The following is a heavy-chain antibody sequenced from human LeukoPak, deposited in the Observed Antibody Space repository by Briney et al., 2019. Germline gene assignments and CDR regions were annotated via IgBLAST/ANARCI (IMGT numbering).Heavy chain of an antibody. V-gene: IGHV4-59*01. CDR1: GGSIRSYY. CDR2: IYYSGST. J-gene: IGHJ4*02. CDR3: ARGGDIVSTPFDY. D-gene: IGHD5/OR15-5a*01. Sequence: SETLSLTCTVSGGSIRSYYWSWIRQPPGKGLEWIGYIYYSGSTNYNPSLKSRVTISVDTSKNQFSLKLSSVTAADTAVYYCARGGDIVSTPFDYWGQGTLVTVSS.